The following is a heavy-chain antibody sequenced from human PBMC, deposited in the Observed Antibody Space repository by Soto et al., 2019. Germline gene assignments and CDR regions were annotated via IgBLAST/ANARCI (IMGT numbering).Heavy chain of an antibody. CDR3: AVVDTAMVTTTSPPDY. CDR1: GFTFSSYA. J-gene: IGHJ4*01. V-gene: IGHV3-30-3*01. CDR2: ISYDGSNK. D-gene: IGHD5-18*01. Sequence: GGSLRLSCAASGFTFSSYAMRWVRQAPGKGLEWVAVISYDGSNKYYADSVKGRFTISRDNSKNTLYLQMNSLRAEDTAVYYCAVVDTAMVTTTSPPDYLGQDALLTISS.